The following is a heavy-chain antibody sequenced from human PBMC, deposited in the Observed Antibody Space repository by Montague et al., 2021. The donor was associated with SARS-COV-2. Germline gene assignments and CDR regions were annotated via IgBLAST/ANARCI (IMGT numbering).Heavy chain of an antibody. Sequence: SETLSLTCGVSGGSLSGYHWSWIRQPPGKGLEWIGEIGPSGSTNXNPSLKSRVIISLDTSKNQFSLKLSSVTAADTAVYYCARGLIDITMMVVVFTGASLYFDYWGQGILVTVS. J-gene: IGHJ4*02. CDR3: ARGLIDITMMVVVFTGASLYFDY. CDR2: IGPSGST. D-gene: IGHD3-22*01. CDR1: GGSLSGYH. V-gene: IGHV4-34*01.